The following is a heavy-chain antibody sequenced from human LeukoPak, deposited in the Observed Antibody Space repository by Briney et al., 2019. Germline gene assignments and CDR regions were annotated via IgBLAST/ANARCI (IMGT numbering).Heavy chain of an antibody. V-gene: IGHV4-61*02. CDR1: GDSISSGSSY. CDR3: AGVGGMVATYYFDY. CDR2: IYTSGST. Sequence: PSETLSLTCTVSGDSISSGSSYWSWIRQPAGKGLEWIGRIYTSGSTNYNPSLKSRVTISVDTSRNQFSLKLSSVTAADTAVYYCAGVGGMVATYYFDYWGQGTLVTVSS. D-gene: IGHD5-12*01. J-gene: IGHJ4*02.